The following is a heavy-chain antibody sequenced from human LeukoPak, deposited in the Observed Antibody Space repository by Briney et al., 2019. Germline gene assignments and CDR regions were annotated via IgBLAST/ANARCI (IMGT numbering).Heavy chain of an antibody. CDR3: AREVPYYSASGRRRYVFDF. D-gene: IGHD3-10*01. CDR2: IDDTGSA. Sequence: PSETLSLTCAVSGGSFSGYSWTWIRQPPGRGLEWIGEIDDTGSATYSPSLQSRLTMSVDTSNRQFSLTLTSVTAADRAVYYCAREVPYYSASGRRRYVFDFWGQGSLVTVSS. J-gene: IGHJ4*02. V-gene: IGHV4-34*01. CDR1: GGSFSGYS.